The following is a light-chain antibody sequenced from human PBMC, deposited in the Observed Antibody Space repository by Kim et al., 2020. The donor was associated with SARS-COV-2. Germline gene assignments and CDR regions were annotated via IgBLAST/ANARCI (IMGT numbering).Light chain of an antibody. CDR1: QSVSSH. V-gene: IGKV3-15*01. CDR2: NAS. CDR3: SKYNNSPSPT. J-gene: IGKJ5*01. Sequence: LLISRPPATLPVSPGESATLSCRASQSVSSHLAWYQQKPGQAPRLLIYNASTRATGIPARFSGSGSGTEFTLTIISLQSEDSAIYYCSKYNNSPSPTFG.